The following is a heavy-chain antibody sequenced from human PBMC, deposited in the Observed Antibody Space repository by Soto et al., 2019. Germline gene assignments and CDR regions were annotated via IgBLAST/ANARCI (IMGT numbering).Heavy chain of an antibody. V-gene: IGHV1-58*02. Sequence: SVKVSCKASGFTFTSSAMQWVRQARGQRLEWIGRIVVSSGNTNYAQKFQDRVTITRDKSTSTAYMELSSLRSEDTAVYYCARVVPAASPYYYMDVWGKGTTVTVS. CDR3: ARVVPAASPYYYMDV. D-gene: IGHD2-2*01. CDR1: GFTFTSSA. J-gene: IGHJ6*03. CDR2: IVVSSGNT.